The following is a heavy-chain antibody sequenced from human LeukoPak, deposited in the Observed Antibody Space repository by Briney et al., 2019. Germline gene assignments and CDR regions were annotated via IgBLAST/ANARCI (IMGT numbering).Heavy chain of an antibody. CDR1: GFTFSTYA. CDR2: VRGSGTDT. CDR3: ARDSGSYYAFDY. J-gene: IGHJ4*02. Sequence: QPVGSLRLSCATSGFTFSTYAMSWVRQAPGKGLEWVSAVRGSGTDTYYADSVKGRFTISRDNSKNTLYLQMNSLRAEDTAVYYCARDSGSYYAFDYWGQGTLVTVSS. V-gene: IGHV3-23*01. D-gene: IGHD1-26*01.